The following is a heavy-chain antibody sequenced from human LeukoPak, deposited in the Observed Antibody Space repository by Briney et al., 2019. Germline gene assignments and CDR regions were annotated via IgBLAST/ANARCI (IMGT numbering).Heavy chain of an antibody. V-gene: IGHV1-3*03. J-gene: IGHJ4*02. Sequence: GASVKVSCKASGYTFTSYAMHWVRQAPGQRLEWMGWINAGNGNTKYSQEFQGRVTITRDTSASTAYMELSSLRSEDMAVYYCARRVRTGGGELDYWGQGTLVTVSS. CDR2: INAGNGNT. CDR3: ARRVRTGGGELDY. CDR1: GYTFTSYA. D-gene: IGHD2-8*02.